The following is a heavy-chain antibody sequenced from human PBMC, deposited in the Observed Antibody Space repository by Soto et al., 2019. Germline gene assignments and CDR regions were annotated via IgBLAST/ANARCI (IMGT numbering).Heavy chain of an antibody. Sequence: QVQLVQSGADVKKPGASVKVSCKASGYTFSSYAISWVRQAPGQGLEWMGGIIPIFGTANYAQKFQGRVTITADESTSTAYMELSSLRSEDTAVYYCARWVGSSSSGYYYYGMDVWGQGTTVTVSS. CDR2: IIPIFGTA. CDR1: GYTFSSYA. V-gene: IGHV1-69*01. D-gene: IGHD6-6*01. J-gene: IGHJ6*02. CDR3: ARWVGSSSSGYYYYGMDV.